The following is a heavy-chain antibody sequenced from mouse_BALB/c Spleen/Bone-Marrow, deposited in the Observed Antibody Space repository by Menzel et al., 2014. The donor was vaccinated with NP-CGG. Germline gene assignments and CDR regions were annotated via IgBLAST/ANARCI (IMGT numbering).Heavy chain of an antibody. Sequence: EVKLMESGGGLVQPGGSLKLSCAASGFDFSRYWMSWVRRAPGKGLEWIGEINPDSSTINYTPSLKDKFIISSDNTKNTLYLQMSKVRSEDTALYYCAREGIPAWFAYWGQGTLVTVSA. CDR2: INPDSSTI. J-gene: IGHJ3*01. CDR3: AREGIPAWFAY. V-gene: IGHV4-1*02. CDR1: GFDFSRYW.